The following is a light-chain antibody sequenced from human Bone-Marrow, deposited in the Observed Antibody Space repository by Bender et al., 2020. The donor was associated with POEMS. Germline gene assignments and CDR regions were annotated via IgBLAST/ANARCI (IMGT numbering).Light chain of an antibody. V-gene: IGLV1-47*01. CDR3: AAWDDTLSGREV. CDR1: SSNIGSNY. Sequence: QSVLSKPPSASGTPGQRVTISCSGSSSNIGSNYVYWYRQLPGTAPTLLIYKNNQRPSGVPDRFSGSKSGTSASLAISGLRSEDEADYYCAAWDDTLSGREVFGGGTKLTVL. CDR2: KNN. J-gene: IGLJ2*01.